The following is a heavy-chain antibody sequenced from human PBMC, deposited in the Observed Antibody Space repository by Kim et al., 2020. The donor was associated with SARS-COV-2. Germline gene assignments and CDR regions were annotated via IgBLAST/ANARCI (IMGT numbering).Heavy chain of an antibody. Sequence: VKGRFTISRDDSKSVAYLQMNSLKTEDTAVYYCTRDAYDSSGYYYDDAFAIWGQGTMVTVSS. CDR3: TRDAYDSSGYYYDDAFAI. J-gene: IGHJ3*02. D-gene: IGHD3-22*01. V-gene: IGHV3-49*02.